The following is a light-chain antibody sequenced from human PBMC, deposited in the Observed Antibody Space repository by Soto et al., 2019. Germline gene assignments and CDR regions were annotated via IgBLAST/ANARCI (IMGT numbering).Light chain of an antibody. CDR2: EIN. CDR1: SSDVGGYKY. CDR3: CSYAGTYYV. J-gene: IGLJ1*01. Sequence: QSALSQPPSAAGSPGQSVTISCTGTSSDVGGYKYVSWYQQHPGKAPKIMIYEINKRSSGVPDRFWGSKSGNTASLTISGLQAEDEAEYYRCSYAGTYYVFGTGTKVTVL. V-gene: IGLV2-8*01.